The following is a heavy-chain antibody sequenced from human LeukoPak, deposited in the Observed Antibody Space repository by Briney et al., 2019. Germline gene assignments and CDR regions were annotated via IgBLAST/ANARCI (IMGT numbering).Heavy chain of an antibody. Sequence: GGSLRLSCAASGFTFSTYEMSWVRQAPGKGLEWVSYISSSGSTIYYADSVKGRFTISRDNAKNSLYLQMNSLRAEDTAVYYCASNGPKGSGYAFDIWGQGTMVTVSS. CDR1: GFTFSTYE. CDR2: ISSSGSTI. J-gene: IGHJ3*02. CDR3: ASNGPKGSGYAFDI. V-gene: IGHV3-48*03. D-gene: IGHD6-25*01.